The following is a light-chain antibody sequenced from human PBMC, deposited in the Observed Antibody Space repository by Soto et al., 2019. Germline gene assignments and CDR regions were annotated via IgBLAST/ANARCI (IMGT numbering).Light chain of an antibody. CDR1: ELGDKY. J-gene: IGLJ2*01. CDR2: QDT. CDR3: QVWDSSTVV. V-gene: IGLV3-1*01. Sequence: SYELTQPPSVSVSAGQTASITCSGRELGDKYVYWYQQKPGQSPVLVMYQDTKRPSGIPERLSGSNSGNTATLTISGTQPMDEADYYCQVWDSSTVVFGGGTKVTVL.